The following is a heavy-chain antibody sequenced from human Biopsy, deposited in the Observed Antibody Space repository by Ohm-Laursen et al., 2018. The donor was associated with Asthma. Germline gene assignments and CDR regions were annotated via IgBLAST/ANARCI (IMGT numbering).Heavy chain of an antibody. Sequence: GTLSLTCAVYGGSFSSNYWSWIRQTPGKGLEWLGGTHHSGYTNYNPSLSSRLTLSVDTSKNQLSLSLTSVTAADTAVYYCARTTYGDDGFDPWGQGTLVTVSS. J-gene: IGHJ5*02. CDR2: THHSGYT. V-gene: IGHV4-34*01. CDR1: GGSFSSNY. D-gene: IGHD4-17*01. CDR3: ARTTYGDDGFDP.